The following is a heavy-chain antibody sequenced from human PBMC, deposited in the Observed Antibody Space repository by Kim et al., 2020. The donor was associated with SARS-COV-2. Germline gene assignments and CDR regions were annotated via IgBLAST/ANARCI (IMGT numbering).Heavy chain of an antibody. CDR1: GFTFSSYW. J-gene: IGHJ4*02. Sequence: GGSLRLSCAASGFTFSSYWMSWVRQAPGKGLEWVANIKQDGSEKYYVDSVKGRFTISRDNAKNSLYLQMNSLRAEDTAVYYCARVRSYSGWYVRNFDYWGQGTLVTVSS. CDR3: ARVRSYSGWYVRNFDY. D-gene: IGHD6-19*01. V-gene: IGHV3-7*01. CDR2: IKQDGSEK.